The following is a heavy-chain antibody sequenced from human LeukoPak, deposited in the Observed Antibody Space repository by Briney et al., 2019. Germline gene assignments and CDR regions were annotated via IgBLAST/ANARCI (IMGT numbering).Heavy chain of an antibody. V-gene: IGHV4-39*07. CDR2: IYYSGST. D-gene: IGHD3-3*01. J-gene: IGHJ3*02. Sequence: NPSETLSLTCTVSGGSISSSGFYWGWIRQPPGTGLEWIGSIYYSGSTYYNPSLKSRVTISVDTSKNQFSLKLSSVTAADTAVYYCAREVPNRQYYDFWSGYNPTLAFDIWGQGTMVTVSS. CDR3: AREVPNRQYYDFWSGYNPTLAFDI. CDR1: GGSISSSGFY.